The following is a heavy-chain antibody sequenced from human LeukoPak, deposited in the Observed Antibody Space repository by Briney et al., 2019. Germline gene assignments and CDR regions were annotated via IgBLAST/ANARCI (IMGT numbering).Heavy chain of an antibody. CDR1: GLTFSSYG. D-gene: IGHD4-17*01. CDR3: AKVTLYGDYPDAFDI. J-gene: IGHJ3*02. CDR2: ISYDGSNK. Sequence: GGSLRLSCAASGLTFSSYGMHWVRQAPGKGLEWVAVISYDGSNKYYADSVKGRFTISRDNSKNTLYLQMNSLRAEDTAVYYCAKVTLYGDYPDAFDIWGQGIMVTVSS. V-gene: IGHV3-30*18.